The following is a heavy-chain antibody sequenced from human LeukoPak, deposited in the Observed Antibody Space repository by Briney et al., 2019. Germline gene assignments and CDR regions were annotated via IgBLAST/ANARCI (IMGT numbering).Heavy chain of an antibody. J-gene: IGHJ6*02. Sequence: GGSLRLSCAASGFTFSSYEMNWVRQAPGKGLEWVSYISSSGSTIYYADSVKGRFTISRDNAKNSLYLQMNSLRAEGTAVYYCARAYYDILTGYLGSMDVWGQGTTVTVSS. CDR2: ISSSGSTI. CDR1: GFTFSSYE. CDR3: ARAYYDILTGYLGSMDV. V-gene: IGHV3-48*03. D-gene: IGHD3-9*01.